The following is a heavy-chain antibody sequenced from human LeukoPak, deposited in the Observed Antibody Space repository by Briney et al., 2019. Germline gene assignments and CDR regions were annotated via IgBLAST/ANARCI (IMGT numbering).Heavy chain of an antibody. CDR1: GGSISSYY. V-gene: IGHV4-4*07. CDR2: IYTSGST. Sequence: PSETLSLTCTVSGGSISSYYWSWIRQPAGKGLEWIGRIYTSGSTNYNPSLKSRVTMSVDTSKNQFSLKLSSVTAADTAVYYCARVWDSSSPLYYYYMDVWGKGTTVTVSS. J-gene: IGHJ6*03. D-gene: IGHD6-6*01. CDR3: ARVWDSSSPLYYYYMDV.